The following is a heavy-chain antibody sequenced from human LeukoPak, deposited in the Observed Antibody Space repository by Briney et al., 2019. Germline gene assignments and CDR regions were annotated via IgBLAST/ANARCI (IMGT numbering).Heavy chain of an antibody. CDR3: TRDGPVAGKGGFDY. CDR2: ISYDGNNK. J-gene: IGHJ4*02. V-gene: IGHV3-30*04. D-gene: IGHD6-19*01. Sequence: GGSLRLSCAASGFTFSNSAMHWVRQAPGKGLERVAVISYDGNNKYYADSVKGRFTISRDNSKNTLYVQMNSLRAEDTAVYYCTRDGPVAGKGGFDYWGQGTLVTVSS. CDR1: GFTFSNSA.